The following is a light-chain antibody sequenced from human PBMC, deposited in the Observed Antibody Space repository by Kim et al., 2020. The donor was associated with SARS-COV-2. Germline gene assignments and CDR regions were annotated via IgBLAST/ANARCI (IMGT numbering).Light chain of an antibody. CDR1: KLGDKF. J-gene: IGLJ2*01. Sequence: MSQGQTASISCSGDKLGDKFTSWYQQRAGQSPVVVIYQENRRPSGIPERFSGSISGNTATLTISGTQAVDDADYYCQAWDSSTAVFGGGTQLTVL. CDR2: QEN. CDR3: QAWDSSTAV. V-gene: IGLV3-1*01.